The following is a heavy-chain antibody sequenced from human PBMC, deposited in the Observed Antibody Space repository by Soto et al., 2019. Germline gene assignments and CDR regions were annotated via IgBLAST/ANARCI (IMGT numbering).Heavy chain of an antibody. V-gene: IGHV1-69*12. CDR1: GDTFSSYA. CDR3: ARAIAVAGLYAFDI. J-gene: IGHJ3*02. CDR2: IIPIFGTA. Sequence: QVQLVQSGAEVKTPGSSVKVSCKASGDTFSSYAISWVRQAPAHGLEWMGGIIPIFGTANYAQKFQGRVTITADESTSTAYMELNSLRFEDKAVYYSARAIAVAGLYAFDIWGEGTMLAVAS. D-gene: IGHD6-19*01.